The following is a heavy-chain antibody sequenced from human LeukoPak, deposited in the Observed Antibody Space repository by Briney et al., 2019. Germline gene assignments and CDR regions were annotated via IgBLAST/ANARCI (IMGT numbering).Heavy chain of an antibody. V-gene: IGHV4-4*07. CDR2: VYTSGRT. CDR1: GGSIHSYY. D-gene: IGHD1-26*01. CDR3: ARDNWELLQGAQEYYFDY. Sequence: SETLSLTCNVSGGSIHSYYWHWIRQPAGKGLEWIGRVYTSGRTIYNPSLKSRVTMSVDASKNLLSLKVTSVSAADTAVYYCARDNWELLQGAQEYYFDYWGQGTLVTVSS. J-gene: IGHJ4*02.